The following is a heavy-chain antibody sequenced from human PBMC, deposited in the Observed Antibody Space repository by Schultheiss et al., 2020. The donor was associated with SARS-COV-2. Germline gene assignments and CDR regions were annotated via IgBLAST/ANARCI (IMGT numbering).Heavy chain of an antibody. V-gene: IGHV1-2*06. CDR3: AREVDNGGLGGQRFIDY. CDR2: INPNSGGT. CDR1: GYTFTGYY. J-gene: IGHJ4*02. D-gene: IGHD4-23*01. Sequence: ASVKVSCKASGYTFTGYYMHWVRQAPGQGLEWMGRINPNSGGTNYAQKFQGRVTMTRDTSISTAYMELSRLRSDDTAVYYCAREVDNGGLGGQRFIDYWGQGTLVTVSS.